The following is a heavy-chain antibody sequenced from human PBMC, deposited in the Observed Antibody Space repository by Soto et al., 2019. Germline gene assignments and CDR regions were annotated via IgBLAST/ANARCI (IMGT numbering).Heavy chain of an antibody. Sequence: EVQLVESGGGLVKPGGSLRLSCAASGFTFSSYSMNWVRQAPGKGLEWVSSISSSSSYIYYADSVKGRFTISRDNAKNSLYLQMNSRRAEDTAVYYCARIVVVPSPPPNTYYFDYWGQGTLVTVSS. CDR3: ARIVVVPSPPPNTYYFDY. V-gene: IGHV3-21*01. CDR1: GFTFSSYS. D-gene: IGHD2-2*01. CDR2: ISSSSSYI. J-gene: IGHJ4*02.